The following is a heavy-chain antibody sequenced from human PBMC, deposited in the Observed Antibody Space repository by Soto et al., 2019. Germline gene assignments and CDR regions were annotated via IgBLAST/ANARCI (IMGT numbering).Heavy chain of an antibody. CDR2: IYHTGRT. CDR3: ARVKDFGDLFDS. CDR1: GDSISRNSYY. J-gene: IGHJ4*02. D-gene: IGHD4-17*01. Sequence: PSETLSLTCTVSGDSISRNSYYWGWVRQPPGKGLEWIGSIYHTGRTNHNPSLRRRVTISVDTSENQFSLRLTSVTAVDTAVYYCARVKDFGDLFDSWGQGTLVTGSS. V-gene: IGHV4-39*01.